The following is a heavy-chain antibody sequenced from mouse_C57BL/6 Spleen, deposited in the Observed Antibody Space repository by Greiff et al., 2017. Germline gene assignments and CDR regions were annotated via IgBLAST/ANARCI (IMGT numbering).Heavy chain of an antibody. J-gene: IGHJ4*01. D-gene: IGHD1-1*01. CDR1: GYAFSSSW. CDR3: AHYYGSTHAMDY. CDR2: IYPGDGDT. Sequence: VQLQQSGPELVKPGASVKISCKASGYAFSSSWMNWVKQRPGKGLEWIGRIYPGDGDTNYNEKFKGKATLTADKSSSTAYMELRSLTSEDSAVYFCAHYYGSTHAMDYWGQGTSVTVSS. V-gene: IGHV1-82*01.